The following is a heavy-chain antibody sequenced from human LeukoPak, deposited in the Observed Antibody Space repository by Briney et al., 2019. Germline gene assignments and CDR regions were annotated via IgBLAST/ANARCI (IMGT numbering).Heavy chain of an antibody. CDR3: ARGFGGSSTSYAYPFGY. J-gene: IGHJ4*02. CDR2: IYYSGST. V-gene: IGHV4-31*03. Sequence: SETLSLTCTVSGGSIISGGYYWSWIRQHPGKGLEWIGYIYYSGSTYYNPSLKSRITISVDTSKNQFSLKLSSVTAADTAVYYCARGFGGSSTSYAYPFGYWGQGTLVTVSS. D-gene: IGHD2-2*01. CDR1: GGSIISGGYY.